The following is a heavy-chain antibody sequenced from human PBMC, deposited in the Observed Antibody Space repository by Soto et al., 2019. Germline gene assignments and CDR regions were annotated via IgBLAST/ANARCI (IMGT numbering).Heavy chain of an antibody. V-gene: IGHV1-69*01. CDR3: ARDGIAARKNYYSGMDV. CDR2: IIPIFGTA. Sequence: QVQLVQSGAEVKKPGSSVKVSCKASGGTFSSYAISWVRQAPGQGLEWMGGIIPIFGTANYAQKFQGRVTITADESTSTAYMELSSLRSEDKAVYYCARDGIAARKNYYSGMDVWGKGTPVTVSS. CDR1: GGTFSSYA. J-gene: IGHJ6*04. D-gene: IGHD6-6*01.